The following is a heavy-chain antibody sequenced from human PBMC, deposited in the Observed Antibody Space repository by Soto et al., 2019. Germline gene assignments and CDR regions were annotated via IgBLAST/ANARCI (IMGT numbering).Heavy chain of an antibody. D-gene: IGHD5-18*01. V-gene: IGHV3-49*03. CDR2: IRSKAYGGTT. Sequence: QTGGSLRLSCTASGFTFGDYAMSWFRQAPGKGLEWVGFIRSKAYGGTTEYAASVKGRFTISRDDSKSIAYPQMNSLKTEDTAVYYCTRRYSYMNFDYWGQGTLVTVSS. J-gene: IGHJ4*02. CDR1: GFTFGDYA. CDR3: TRRYSYMNFDY.